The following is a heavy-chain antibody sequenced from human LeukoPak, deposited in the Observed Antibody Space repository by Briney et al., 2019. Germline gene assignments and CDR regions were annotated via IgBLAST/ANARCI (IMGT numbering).Heavy chain of an antibody. Sequence: PSGTLSLTCAVSGGSISSSNWWSWVRQPPGKGLEWIGEIYHSGSTNYNPSLKSRVTISVDKSKNQSSLKLSSVTAADTAVYYCAREEKRTRRDSIDYWGQGTLVTVSS. V-gene: IGHV4-4*02. CDR2: IYHSGST. D-gene: IGHD1-14*01. J-gene: IGHJ4*02. CDR3: AREEKRTRRDSIDY. CDR1: GGSISSSNW.